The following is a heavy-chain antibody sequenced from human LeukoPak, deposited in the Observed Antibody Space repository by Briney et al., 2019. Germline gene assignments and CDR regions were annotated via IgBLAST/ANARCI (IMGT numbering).Heavy chain of an antibody. J-gene: IGHJ3*02. V-gene: IGHV3-9*01. CDR1: GFTFDDYA. CDR2: ISWNSGSI. CDR3: AKGVRYSYGHDAFDI. D-gene: IGHD5-18*01. Sequence: GGSLRLSCAASGFTFDDYAMHWVRQAPGKGLEWVSGISWNSGSIGYADSVKGRFTISRDNSKNTLYLQMNSLRAEDTAVYYCAKGVRYSYGHDAFDIWGQGTMVTVSS.